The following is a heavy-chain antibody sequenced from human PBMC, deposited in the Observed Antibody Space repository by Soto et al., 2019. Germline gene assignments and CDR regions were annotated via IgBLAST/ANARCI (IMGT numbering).Heavy chain of an antibody. J-gene: IGHJ4*02. CDR2: IYYSGST. Sequence: SETLSLTCTVSGGSISSSNSYWGWIRQPPGKGLEWIGSIYYSGSTYYNPSLKSRVSISVDTSKNQFSLKLTSVTAADTAVYYCARDKITGLFDYWGQGTLVTVSS. CDR3: ARDKITGLFDY. CDR1: GGSISSSNSY. D-gene: IGHD3-16*01. V-gene: IGHV4-39*02.